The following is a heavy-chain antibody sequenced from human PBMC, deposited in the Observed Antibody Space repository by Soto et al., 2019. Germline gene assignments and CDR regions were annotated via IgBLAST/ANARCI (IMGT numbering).Heavy chain of an antibody. D-gene: IGHD6-6*01. V-gene: IGHV3-72*01. Sequence: PGGSLRLSCGVSGFTFSDHYMDWVRQAPGKGLEWVGRIRSKVDSYSTEYAASVKGRFTISRDNAKKSLYLQMNSLRVEDTAVYYCARASIAARPDFDYWGQGTLVTVSS. J-gene: IGHJ4*02. CDR2: IRSKVDSYST. CDR1: GFTFSDHY. CDR3: ARASIAARPDFDY.